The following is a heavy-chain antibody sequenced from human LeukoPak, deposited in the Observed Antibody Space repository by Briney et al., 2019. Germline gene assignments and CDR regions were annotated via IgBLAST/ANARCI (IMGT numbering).Heavy chain of an antibody. CDR3: ARVPRIAAAGSYFDY. Sequence: ASVKVSCKASGYTFAGYYMHWVRHAPGQGLEWMVWINPNSGGTNYAQKFQGRVTMTRDTSISTAYMELSRLRSDDTAVYYCARVPRIAAAGSYFDYWGQGTLVTVSS. D-gene: IGHD6-13*01. CDR1: GYTFAGYY. CDR2: INPNSGGT. J-gene: IGHJ4*02. V-gene: IGHV1-2*02.